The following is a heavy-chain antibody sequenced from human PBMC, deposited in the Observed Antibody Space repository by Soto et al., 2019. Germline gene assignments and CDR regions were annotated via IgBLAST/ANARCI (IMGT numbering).Heavy chain of an antibody. CDR1: GFTFSSYG. Sequence: GGFLRLSCAASGFTFSSYGMHWVRQAPGKGLEWVAVISYDGSNKYYADSVKGRFTISRDNSKNTLYLQMNSLRVEDTAVYHCAKLRYFDWSAYNWFEYWGQGTPVTVSS. CDR2: ISYDGSNK. CDR3: AKLRYFDWSAYNWFEY. V-gene: IGHV3-30*18. J-gene: IGHJ5*01. D-gene: IGHD3-9*01.